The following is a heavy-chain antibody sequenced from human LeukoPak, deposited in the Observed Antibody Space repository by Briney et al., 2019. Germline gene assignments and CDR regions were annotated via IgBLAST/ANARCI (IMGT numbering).Heavy chain of an antibody. CDR1: GYVSVYSFTSHW. D-gene: IGHD6-13*01. V-gene: IGHV5-51*01. J-gene: IGHJ5*02. CDR3: ARHPIAAGCTYNWFDP. Sequence: GESLQISCKGSGYVSVYSFTSHWIAWVRQMPGKGLEWMGIIYPRDSNTIYSPSFQGQVTISVDTSINTAYLQWISLKASDTAMYYCARHPIAAGCTYNWFDPWGQGTLVTVSS. CDR2: IYPRDSNT.